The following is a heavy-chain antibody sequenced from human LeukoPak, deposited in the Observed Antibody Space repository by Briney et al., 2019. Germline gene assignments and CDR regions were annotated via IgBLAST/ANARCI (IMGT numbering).Heavy chain of an antibody. CDR2: INHSGST. D-gene: IGHD5-18*01. V-gene: IGHV4-34*01. CDR3: ARTTEGGYTYDYFYYYYMDV. Sequence: SETLSLTCAVYGGSFSGYYWSWIRQSPGKGLEWIGEINHSGSTYYNPSLKSRVTISVDTSKNQFSLKLSSVTAADTAVYYCARTTEGGYTYDYFYYYYMDVWGKGTTVTISS. J-gene: IGHJ6*03. CDR1: GGSFSGYY.